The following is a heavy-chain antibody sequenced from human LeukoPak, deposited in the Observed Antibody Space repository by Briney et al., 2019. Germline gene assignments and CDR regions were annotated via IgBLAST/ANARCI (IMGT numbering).Heavy chain of an antibody. J-gene: IGHJ6*03. D-gene: IGHD6-13*01. Sequence: GGSLRLSCAASGFTFSSYAMSWVRQAPGKGREWGSAISGSGGSTYYAASVKGRFTISRDNSKNTLYLQMNSMRAEDKAVYYCATVSSSWYYYYYYMDVWGKGTTVTVSS. V-gene: IGHV3-23*01. CDR2: ISGSGGST. CDR1: GFTFSSYA. CDR3: ATVSSSWYYYYYYMDV.